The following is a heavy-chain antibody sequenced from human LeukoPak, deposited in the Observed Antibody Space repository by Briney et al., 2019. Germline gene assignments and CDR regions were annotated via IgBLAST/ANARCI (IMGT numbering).Heavy chain of an antibody. D-gene: IGHD4-17*01. J-gene: IGHJ4*02. CDR1: GFTFSSYW. CDR2: IKLDGSEK. V-gene: IGHV3-7*01. Sequence: PGGSLRLSCAASGFTFSSYWMSWVRQAPGKGLEWVANIKLDGSEKYYVDSVKGRFTISRDNAKNSLYLQMNSLRAEDTAVYYCARRGTTVTTWGNYFDYWGQGTLVTVSS. CDR3: ARRGTTVTTWGNYFDY.